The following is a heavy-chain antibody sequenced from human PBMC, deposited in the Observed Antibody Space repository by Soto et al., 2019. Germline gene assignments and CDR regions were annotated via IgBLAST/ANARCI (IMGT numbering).Heavy chain of an antibody. CDR1: GFTFSGFG. J-gene: IGHJ3*01. V-gene: IGHV3-33*01. CDR2: IWYDGSKE. CDR3: ARGRGGSYGGNSAHYDV. D-gene: IGHD4-17*01. Sequence: QVHLVESGGGVVQPGTSLRLSCEASGFTFSGFGMHWVRQTPGKGLEWVAVIWYDGSKEYFADCVKGRFTISRDNSKKALYLQMNSLRAEDSAIYYCARGRGGSYGGNSAHYDVWGQGTLVTVSS.